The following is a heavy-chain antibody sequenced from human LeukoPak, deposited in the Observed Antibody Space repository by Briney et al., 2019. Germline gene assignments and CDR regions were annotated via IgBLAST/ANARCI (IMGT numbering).Heavy chain of an antibody. CDR1: IDSFSNYH. CDR3: ARGEGYYDFTLAYYFDY. D-gene: IGHD3-22*01. CDR2: VNEVGGT. V-gene: IGHV4-34*01. Sequence: SETLSLTCAVYIDSFSNYHWNWIRQTPSKGLEWIGEVNEVGGTNISPSLRNRVILSVDTTKNQFFLKLISVTAADTAVYFCARGEGYYDFTLAYYFDYWGQGTLVTVSS. J-gene: IGHJ4*02.